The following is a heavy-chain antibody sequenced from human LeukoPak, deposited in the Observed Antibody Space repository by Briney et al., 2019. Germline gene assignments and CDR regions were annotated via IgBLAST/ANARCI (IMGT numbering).Heavy chain of an antibody. CDR1: GFTFSSYE. CDR2: ISSSGSTI. V-gene: IGHV3-48*03. D-gene: IGHD3-10*01. J-gene: IGHJ3*02. CDR3: ARDSVKYYYGSGSYYGALDI. Sequence: PGGSLRLSCAASGFTFSSYEMNWVRQAPGKGLEWVSYISSSGSTIYYADSVKGRFTISRDNAKNSLYLQMNSLRAEDTAVYYCARDSVKYYYGSGSYYGALDIWGQGTMVTVSS.